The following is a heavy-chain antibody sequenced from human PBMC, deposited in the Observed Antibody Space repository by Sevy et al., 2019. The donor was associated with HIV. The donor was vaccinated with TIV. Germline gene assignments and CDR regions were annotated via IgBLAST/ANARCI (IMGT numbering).Heavy chain of an antibody. J-gene: IGHJ1*01. V-gene: IGHV3-30*04. CDR2: TSYDGSHK. Sequence: GGSLRLSCTVSGFIFSNFAMHWVRQAPGKGLEWVAVTSYDGSHKYYVDSVKGRFTVSRDNSMNILSLEMSSLTRDDTAVYYCARGENDDEFFHYWGQGTLVTVSS. CDR3: ARGENDDEFFHY. CDR1: GFIFSNFA. D-gene: IGHD1-26*01.